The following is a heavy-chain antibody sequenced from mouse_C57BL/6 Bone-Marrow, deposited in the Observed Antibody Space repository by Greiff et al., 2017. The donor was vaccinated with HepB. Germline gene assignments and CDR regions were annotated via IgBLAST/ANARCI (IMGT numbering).Heavy chain of an antibody. D-gene: IGHD1-1*01. Sequence: EVQRVESGGGLVKPGGSLKLSCAASGFTFSSYAMSWVRQTPEKRLEWVATISDGGSYTYYPDNVKGRFTISRDNAKNNLYLQMSHLKSEDTAMYDCAREGYGSSYWFAYWGQGTLVTVSA. J-gene: IGHJ3*01. CDR3: AREGYGSSYWFAY. CDR2: ISDGGSYT. V-gene: IGHV5-4*01. CDR1: GFTFSSYA.